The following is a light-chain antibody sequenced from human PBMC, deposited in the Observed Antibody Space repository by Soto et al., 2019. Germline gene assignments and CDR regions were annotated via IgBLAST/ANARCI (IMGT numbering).Light chain of an antibody. CDR2: DAS. J-gene: IGKJ3*01. Sequence: AIQLTQSPSSLSASVGDRVTITCRASQDISNALAWYQQKPVKAPNLLIYDASNLESGVPSTFRGSGSGTDFTLTISSLQPEDFATYYCQQFNSYPFTYGPGPKVDI. V-gene: IGKV1-13*02. CDR1: QDISNA. CDR3: QQFNSYPFT.